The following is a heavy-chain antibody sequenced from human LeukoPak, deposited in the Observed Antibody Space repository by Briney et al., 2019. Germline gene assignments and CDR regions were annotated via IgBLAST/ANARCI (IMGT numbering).Heavy chain of an antibody. V-gene: IGHV4-59*01. CDR1: GGSISSYY. D-gene: IGHD3-22*01. CDR2: IYYSGST. J-gene: IGHJ6*03. CDR3: ARSSEGRYYYDSSGFSYYYYYMDV. Sequence: SETLSLTCTVSGGSISSYYWSWIRQPPGKGLEWIGYIYYSGSTYYNPSLRSRVNLSVATSKNQFSLKLSSVTAADTAVYYCARSSEGRYYYDSSGFSYYYYYMDVWGKGTTVTISS.